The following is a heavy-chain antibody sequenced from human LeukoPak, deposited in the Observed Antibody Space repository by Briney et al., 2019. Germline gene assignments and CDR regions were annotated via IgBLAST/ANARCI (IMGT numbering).Heavy chain of an antibody. V-gene: IGHV3-30-3*01. Sequence: GRSLRLSCAASGFTFSSYAMHWVRQAPGKGLEWVAVISYDGSNKYYADSVKGRFNISRDNSKNTLYLLMNSLRTEDTAVFYCARSAPTYYFDYWGQGTLVTVSS. D-gene: IGHD2/OR15-2a*01. CDR1: GFTFSSYA. CDR3: ARSAPTYYFDY. CDR2: ISYDGSNK. J-gene: IGHJ4*02.